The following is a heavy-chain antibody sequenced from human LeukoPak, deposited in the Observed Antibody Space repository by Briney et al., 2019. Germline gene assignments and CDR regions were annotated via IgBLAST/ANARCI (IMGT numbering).Heavy chain of an antibody. V-gene: IGHV3-30-3*01. CDR3: ARGYYYDSSGSSP. D-gene: IGHD3-22*01. J-gene: IGHJ5*02. CDR1: GFTFSSYA. Sequence: GGSLRLSCAASGFTFSSYAMHWVRQAPGKGLEWVAVISYDGSNKYYADSVKGRFTISRDNSKNTLYLQMNSLRAEDTAVYYCARGYYYDSSGSSPWGQGTLVTVSS. CDR2: ISYDGSNK.